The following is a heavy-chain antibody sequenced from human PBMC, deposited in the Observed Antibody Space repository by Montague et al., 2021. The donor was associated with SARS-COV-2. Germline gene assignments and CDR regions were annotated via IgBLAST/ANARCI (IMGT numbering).Heavy chain of an antibody. D-gene: IGHD2-8*02. CDR1: GGSISSGDYY. CDR3: ARSDLAVIVLVVYATRGGYFDL. CDR2: INYSGST. J-gene: IGHJ2*01. V-gene: IGHV4-31*03. Sequence: TLSLTCTVSGGSISSGDYYWSWIRQHPGKGLEWIGYINYSGSTYYTPSLKIRVTISVDTSKNQFSLKLSSVTAADTSVYYCARSDLAVIVLVVYATRGGYFDLWGRGTLVTVSS.